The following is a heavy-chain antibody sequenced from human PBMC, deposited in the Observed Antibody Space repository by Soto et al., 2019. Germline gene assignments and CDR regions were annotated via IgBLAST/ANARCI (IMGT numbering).Heavy chain of an antibody. CDR2: INPSGGTT. J-gene: IGHJ4*02. Sequence: AAVKVSCKDSGYTFNSYYMHWVRQAPGQGLEWMGIINPSGGTTRFAQKFQGRVTLTRDTSTNTVYMELSSLRSDDTAVYYCARDRCDTTSCYECDYWGQGTLVTVSS. CDR3: ARDRCDTTSCYECDY. V-gene: IGHV1-46*02. CDR1: GYTFNSYY. D-gene: IGHD2-2*01.